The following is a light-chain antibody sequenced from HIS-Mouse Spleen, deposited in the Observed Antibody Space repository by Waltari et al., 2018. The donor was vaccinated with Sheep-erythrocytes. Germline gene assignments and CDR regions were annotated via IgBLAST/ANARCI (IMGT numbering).Light chain of an antibody. J-gene: IGLJ1*01. CDR1: SSDVGGYTY. V-gene: IGLV2-11*01. CDR3: CSYAGSYNHV. Sequence: QSALTQPASVSGSPGQSITISCTGTSSDVGGYTYVSWYQQHPGKAPKLLIYDVSKPPSGVPDRFAGSNAGNTASLTISGLQAEDEADYYCCSYAGSYNHVFATGTKVTVL. CDR2: DVS.